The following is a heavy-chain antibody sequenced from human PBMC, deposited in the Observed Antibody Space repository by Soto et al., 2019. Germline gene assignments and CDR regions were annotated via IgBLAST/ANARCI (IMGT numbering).Heavy chain of an antibody. Sequence: QITLRESGPTLVKPTQTLTLTCSFSGFSLRTTGVAVGWIRQPPGKALEWLAHIYWDGDKRYSPSLKSRLTVTKHTSRNQVVLTMPNIDPVDIATYYCEPSSGATGDYGYWGQGALVTVSA. J-gene: IGHJ4*02. CDR2: IYWDGDK. V-gene: IGHV2-5*02. CDR3: EPSSGATGDYGY. D-gene: IGHD3-9*01. CDR1: GFSLRTTGVA.